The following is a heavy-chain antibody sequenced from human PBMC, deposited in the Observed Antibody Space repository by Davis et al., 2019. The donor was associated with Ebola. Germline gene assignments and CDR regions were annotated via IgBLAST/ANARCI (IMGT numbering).Heavy chain of an antibody. V-gene: IGHV3-48*03. Sequence: SLRLSCAASAFTFSSYELNWVRQSPGKGLEWVSYISSSGSTIYYADSVKGRFTISRDNAKNSLYLQMNSLRAEDTAVYYCARSGNDYIWGSPTGYWGQGTLVTVSS. CDR2: ISSSGSTI. CDR1: AFTFSSYE. J-gene: IGHJ4*02. D-gene: IGHD3-16*01. CDR3: ARSGNDYIWGSPTGY.